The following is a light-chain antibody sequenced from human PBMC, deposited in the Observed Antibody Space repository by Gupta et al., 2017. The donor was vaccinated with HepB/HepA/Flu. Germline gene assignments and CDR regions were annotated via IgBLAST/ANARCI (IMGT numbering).Light chain of an antibody. J-gene: IGLJ1*01. CDR2: EVN. Sequence: QSALTQPTSVSGSPGQSITISCTGTSSDVGSYNLVSWYQQYPGKAPKLMIYEVNKRPSGVSNRFSGSKSGNTASLTISGLQAEDEADYFCCSYAGTSTLLVFGTGTEVTVL. CDR1: SSDVGSYNL. V-gene: IGLV2-23*02. CDR3: CSYAGTSTLLV.